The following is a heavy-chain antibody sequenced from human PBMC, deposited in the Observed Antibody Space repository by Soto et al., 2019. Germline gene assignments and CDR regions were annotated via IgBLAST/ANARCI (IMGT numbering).Heavy chain of an antibody. V-gene: IGHV3-72*01. CDR3: ALVAAGNGYFHC. Sequence: EVQLVESGGGLVQPGGSLRLSCAVSGFTFGDYYMDWVRQAAGKGLEWVGRSRNKADSYTTEYAASVKGRFTISGDDSRHSLYLQMNSLKTECSVFLYCALVAAGNGYFHCWGQGPLVTVSS. CDR1: GFTFGDYY. J-gene: IGHJ4*02. D-gene: IGHD6-25*01. CDR2: SRNKADSYTT.